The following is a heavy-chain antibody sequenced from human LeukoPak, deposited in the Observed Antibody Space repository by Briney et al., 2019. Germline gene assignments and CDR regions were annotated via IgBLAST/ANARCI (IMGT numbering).Heavy chain of an antibody. CDR2: IYTSGST. J-gene: IGHJ4*02. CDR3: ARGVRYCSSTSCYTGIFDY. D-gene: IGHD2-2*02. V-gene: IGHV4-4*07. CDR1: GGSISSYY. Sequence: SETLSLTCTVSGGSISSYYWSWIRQPAGKGLEWIGRIYTSGSTNYNPSLKSRVTISVDTSKNRFSLKLSSVTAADTAVYYCARGVRYCSSTSCYTGIFDYWGQGTLVTVSS.